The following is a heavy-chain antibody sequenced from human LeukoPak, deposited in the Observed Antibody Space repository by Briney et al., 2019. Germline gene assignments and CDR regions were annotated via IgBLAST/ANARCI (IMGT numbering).Heavy chain of an antibody. Sequence: GGSLRLSCAASGFNFSYYWMHWVRQAPGKGLVWVSRVNSDGSDITYADSVKGRFTISRDNAKNTLYLRMNSLRAEDTAVYYWAKEGEDEFLSGTAGFYSWGQGTVVTVSS. CDR2: VNSDGSDI. J-gene: IGHJ5*01. CDR1: GFNFSYYW. CDR3: AKEGEDEFLSGTAGFYS. V-gene: IGHV3-74*01. D-gene: IGHD3-3*01.